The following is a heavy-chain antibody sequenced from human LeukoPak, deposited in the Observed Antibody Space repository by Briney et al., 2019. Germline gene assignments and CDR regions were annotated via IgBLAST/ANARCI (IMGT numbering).Heavy chain of an antibody. Sequence: ASVKVSCKASGYTFTSFGISWVRQAPGQGLEWMGRISAYNGDIKYAQKFQGRVTMTTDTSTSTAYMELRSLRSEDTAVYYCAGGYDGVFDYWGQGTLVTVSS. D-gene: IGHD5-12*01. CDR2: ISAYNGDI. CDR3: AGGYDGVFDY. J-gene: IGHJ4*02. CDR1: GYTFTSFG. V-gene: IGHV1-18*01.